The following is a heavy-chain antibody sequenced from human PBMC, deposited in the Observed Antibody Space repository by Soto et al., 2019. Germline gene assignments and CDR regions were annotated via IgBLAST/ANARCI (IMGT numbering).Heavy chain of an antibody. CDR1: GYTFTAYY. CDR2: INPSTGGT. Sequence: QVQLVQAGAEVKKPGASVKVSCKASGYTFTAYYIHWVRQAPGQGLEWMGWINPSTGGTKYAQKFQDRVTMTRDTSTSTAYRELGRLRSDDTAVFYGARSTANDNRTRQDYWGQGTLVTVSS. D-gene: IGHD3-22*01. J-gene: IGHJ4*02. V-gene: IGHV1-2*02. CDR3: ARSTANDNRTRQDY.